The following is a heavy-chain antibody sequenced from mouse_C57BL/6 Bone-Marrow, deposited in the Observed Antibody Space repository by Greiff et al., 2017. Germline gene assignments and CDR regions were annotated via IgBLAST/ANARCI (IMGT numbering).Heavy chain of an antibody. CDR1: GYTFTEYT. CDR2: FYPGSGSI. J-gene: IGHJ2*01. V-gene: IGHV1-62-2*01. Sequence: VQGVESGAELVKPGASVKLSCKASGYTFTEYTIHWVKQRSGQGLAWIGWFYPGSGSIKYNEKFKDKATLTADKSSSTVYMELSRLTSEDSAVYFCARHEASYYYGSSPYFDYWGQGTTLTVSS. CDR3: ARHEASYYYGSSPYFDY. D-gene: IGHD1-1*01.